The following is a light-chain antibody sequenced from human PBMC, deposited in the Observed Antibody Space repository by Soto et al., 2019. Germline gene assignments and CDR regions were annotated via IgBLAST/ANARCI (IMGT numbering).Light chain of an antibody. CDR2: DVG. Sequence: QSALTQPASVSGSPGQSITISCTGTSSDVGGYNYVSWYQHHPGKAPKLIIYDVGNRPSGVSNPFSGSKSGNTASLTISGLQPEDEADYYCSSYTTSNTRQIVFGTGTKSPS. CDR1: SSDVGGYNY. CDR3: SSYTTSNTRQIV. J-gene: IGLJ1*01. V-gene: IGLV2-14*03.